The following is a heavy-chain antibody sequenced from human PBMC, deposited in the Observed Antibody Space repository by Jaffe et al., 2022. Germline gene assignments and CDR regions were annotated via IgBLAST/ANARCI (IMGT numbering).Heavy chain of an antibody. D-gene: IGHD2-2*01. J-gene: IGHJ6*03. CDR2: ISGSGGST. Sequence: EVQLLESGGGLVQPGGSLRLSCAASGFTFSSYAMSWVRQAPGKGLEWVSAISGSGGSTYYADSVKGRFTISRDNSKNTLYLQMNSLRAEDTAVYYCAKEGYQLPPNYYYYYYMDVWGKGTTVTVSS. CDR1: GFTFSSYA. CDR3: AKEGYQLPPNYYYYYYMDV. V-gene: IGHV3-23*01.